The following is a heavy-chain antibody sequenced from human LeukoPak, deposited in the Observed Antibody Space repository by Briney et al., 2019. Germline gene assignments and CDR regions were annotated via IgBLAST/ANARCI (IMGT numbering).Heavy chain of an antibody. CDR3: ARGQYYYDSSGTNLFDY. CDR2: IYHSGST. J-gene: IGHJ4*02. D-gene: IGHD3-22*01. CDR1: AYSISNGYY. V-gene: IGHV4-38-2*02. Sequence: SETLSLTCTVSAYSISNGYYWGWIRQPPGKGLEWIGSIYHSGSTYYNPSLKSRVIISVDTSKNQFSLKLSSVTAADTAVYYCARGQYYYDSSGTNLFDYWGQGTLVTVSS.